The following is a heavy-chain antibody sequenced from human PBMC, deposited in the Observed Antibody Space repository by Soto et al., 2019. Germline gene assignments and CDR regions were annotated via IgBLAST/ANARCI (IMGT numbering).Heavy chain of an antibody. CDR3: AKDFAETYYDFWSGYFDY. D-gene: IGHD3-3*01. J-gene: IGHJ4*02. Sequence: QVQLVESGGGVVQPGRSLRLSCAASGFTFSSYGMHWVRQAPGKGLEWVAVISYDGSNKYYADSVKGQFTIARDNSKNPLYRQMNSLRAEDTAVYYCAKDFAETYYDFWSGYFDYWGQGTLVTVSS. CDR2: ISYDGSNK. CDR1: GFTFSSYG. V-gene: IGHV3-30*18.